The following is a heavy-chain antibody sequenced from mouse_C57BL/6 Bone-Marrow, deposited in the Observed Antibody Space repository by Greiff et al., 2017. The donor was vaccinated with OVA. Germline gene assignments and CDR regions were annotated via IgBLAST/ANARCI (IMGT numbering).Heavy chain of an antibody. J-gene: IGHJ4*01. D-gene: IGHD2-4*01. CDR2: IWTGGGT. CDR1: GFSLTSYA. V-gene: IGHV2-9-1*01. Sequence: VMLVESGPGLVAPSQSLSITCTVSGFSLTSYAISWVRQPPGKGLEWLGVIWTGGGTNYNSALKSRLSISKDNSKSQVFLKMNSLQTDDTARYYCARIDYDEGAYAMDYWGQGTSVTVSS. CDR3: ARIDYDEGAYAMDY.